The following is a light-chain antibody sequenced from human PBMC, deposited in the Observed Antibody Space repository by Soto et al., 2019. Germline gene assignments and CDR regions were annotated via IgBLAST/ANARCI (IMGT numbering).Light chain of an antibody. CDR3: HQYGILPRT. J-gene: IGKJ1*01. CDR2: GAS. V-gene: IGKV3-20*01. CDR1: ESISRDY. Sequence: EIVLTQSPGTLSLSPGERATLSCRASESISRDYLAWYQQRLGQAPRLLIYGASSGATGIPDRFSGSGSGTEFTLIISSLQSEDFAVYYCHQYGILPRTFGQGTKVDIK.